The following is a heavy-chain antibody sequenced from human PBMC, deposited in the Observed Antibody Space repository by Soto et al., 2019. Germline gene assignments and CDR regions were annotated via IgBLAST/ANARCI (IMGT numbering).Heavy chain of an antibody. D-gene: IGHD2-15*01. V-gene: IGHV4-59*01. Sequence: SETLSLTCTVSGGSIISYYWSWIRQPPGKGLEWIGYIYYSGSTNYNPSLKSRVTISVDTSKNQFSLKLSSVTAADTAVYYCARGPVAATGDAFDIWGQGTMVTVSS. CDR2: IYYSGST. J-gene: IGHJ3*02. CDR1: GGSIISYY. CDR3: ARGPVAATGDAFDI.